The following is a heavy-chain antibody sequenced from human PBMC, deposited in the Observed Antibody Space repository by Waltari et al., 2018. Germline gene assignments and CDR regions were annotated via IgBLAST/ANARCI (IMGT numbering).Heavy chain of an antibody. J-gene: IGHJ4*02. V-gene: IGHV4-4*02. CDR1: GASVSAAIW. CDR3: AKNAAYNLDY. CDR2: RFYNGVT. Sequence: QVQLQESGPGLVKPSGTLSLTCAVSGASVSAAIWWSWVRQSPGKGMEWIGERFYNGVTHYNQSLKSRVPISLDKSTNQLSLTVASVTAADTAMYYCAKNAAYNLDYWGQGALVTVSS. D-gene: IGHD2-15*01.